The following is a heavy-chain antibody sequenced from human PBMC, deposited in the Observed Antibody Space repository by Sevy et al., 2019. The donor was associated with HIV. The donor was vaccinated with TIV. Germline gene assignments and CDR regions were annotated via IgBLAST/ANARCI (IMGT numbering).Heavy chain of an antibody. J-gene: IGHJ4*02. Sequence: SETLSLTCAVSGYSITSGYLWGWIRQPPGKGLEWIGSVFHSGSTYYNPSLKSRVIISVDTSKNQFSLKLNSVTAADTAVYYCARHSHGSGTYYVPFDSWGQGTLVTVSS. CDR1: GYSITSGYL. V-gene: IGHV4-38-2*01. CDR2: VFHSGST. CDR3: ARHSHGSGTYYVPFDS. D-gene: IGHD3-10*01.